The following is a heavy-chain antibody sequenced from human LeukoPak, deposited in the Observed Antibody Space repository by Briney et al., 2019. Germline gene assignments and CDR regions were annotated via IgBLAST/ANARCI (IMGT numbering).Heavy chain of an antibody. Sequence: SETLSLTCTVSSGSISTSNYYWGWVRQPPGKALELFGNIFYSGSTYYSPSLKSRVTISLDTSRNQFSLKLNSVTAADTAVYYCAKSIGYGLIDIWGQGTMVTVSS. CDR1: SGSISTSNYY. CDR2: IFYSGST. J-gene: IGHJ3*02. V-gene: IGHV4-39*07. D-gene: IGHD3-22*01. CDR3: AKSIGYGLIDI.